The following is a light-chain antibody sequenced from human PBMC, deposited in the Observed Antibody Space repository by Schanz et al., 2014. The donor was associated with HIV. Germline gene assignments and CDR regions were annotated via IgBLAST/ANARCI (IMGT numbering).Light chain of an antibody. V-gene: IGKV1D-16*01. CDR2: TAS. CDR3: QQYNSHPYT. Sequence: DIQMTQSPSSLSASVGDRVIITCRASQDISNWLAWYQQRPGKAPKLLIYTASSLQSGVPSRFSGSGSGTDFTLTISSLQPEDFATYYCQQYNSHPYTFGQGTKLEIK. CDR1: QDISNW. J-gene: IGKJ2*01.